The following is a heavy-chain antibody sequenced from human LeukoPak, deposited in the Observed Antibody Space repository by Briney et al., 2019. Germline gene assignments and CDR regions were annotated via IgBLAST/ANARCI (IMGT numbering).Heavy chain of an antibody. J-gene: IGHJ5*02. CDR1: GGSISSSSYY. D-gene: IGHD3-3*01. V-gene: IGHV4-39*07. Sequence: PSETLSLTCTVSGGSISSSSYYWGWIRQPPGKGLEWIGSIYYSGSTYYNPSLKSRVTISVDTSKNQFSLKLSSVTAADTAVYYCASRKSDFWSGYLRSWFDPWGQGTLVTVSS. CDR2: IYYSGST. CDR3: ASRKSDFWSGYLRSWFDP.